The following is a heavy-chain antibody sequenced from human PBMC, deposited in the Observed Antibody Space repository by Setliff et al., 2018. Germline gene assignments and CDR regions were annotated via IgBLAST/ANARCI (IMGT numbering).Heavy chain of an antibody. Sequence: PGGSLRLSCAASGFTFSNFGMNWVRQAPGKGLEWVSSISGSGTYTYTADSVKGRFTISRDNAKNSLYLQMNSLRAEDTAVYFCARRNTNLQPNDYWGQGTLVTVSS. CDR3: ARRNTNLQPNDY. CDR1: GFTFSNFG. CDR2: ISGSGTYT. J-gene: IGHJ4*02. D-gene: IGHD2-8*01. V-gene: IGHV3-21*01.